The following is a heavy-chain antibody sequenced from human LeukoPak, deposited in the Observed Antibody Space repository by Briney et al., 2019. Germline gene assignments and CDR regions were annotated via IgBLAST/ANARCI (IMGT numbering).Heavy chain of an antibody. D-gene: IGHD6-19*01. Sequence: QAGGSLRLSCAASGFTFSSYSMNWVRQAPGKGLEWVSGISWNSGSIGYADSVKGRFTISRDNAKNSLYLQMNSLRAEDTALYYCAKGYSSGWSVHFDYWGQGTLVTVSS. CDR2: ISWNSGSI. V-gene: IGHV3-9*01. CDR1: GFTFSSYS. J-gene: IGHJ4*02. CDR3: AKGYSSGWSVHFDY.